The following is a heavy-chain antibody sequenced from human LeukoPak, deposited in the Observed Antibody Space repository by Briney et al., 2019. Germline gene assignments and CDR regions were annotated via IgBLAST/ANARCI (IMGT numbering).Heavy chain of an antibody. V-gene: IGHV1-8*01. J-gene: IGHJ5*02. D-gene: IGHD3-22*01. CDR3: ARMYYYDSSINPDWFDP. CDR2: KNPNSGSS. Sequence: ASVKVSCKASGYTFTNYDINWVRQATGQGLEWMGWKNPNSGSSGYAQTLQGRVTMTRDTSINTAYMELNSLTSEDTAIYYSARMYYYDSSINPDWFDPWGQGTLVTVSS. CDR1: GYTFTNYD.